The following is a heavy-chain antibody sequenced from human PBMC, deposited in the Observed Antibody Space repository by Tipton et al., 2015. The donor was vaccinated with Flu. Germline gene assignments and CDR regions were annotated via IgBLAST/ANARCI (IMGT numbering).Heavy chain of an antibody. Sequence: SLRLSCAASGFTFSGYEMNWVRQAPGKGLEWVSYISTSGSTIYYADSVKGRFTISRDNAKNSLYLQMNSLRAEDTADYYCARDQDSSGYYPPYWGQGTLVTVSS. J-gene: IGHJ4*02. CDR1: GFTFSGYE. V-gene: IGHV3-48*03. CDR3: ARDQDSSGYYPPY. D-gene: IGHD3-22*01. CDR2: ISTSGSTI.